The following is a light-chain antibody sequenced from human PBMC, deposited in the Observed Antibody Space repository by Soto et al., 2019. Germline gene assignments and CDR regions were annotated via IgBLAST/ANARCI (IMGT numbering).Light chain of an antibody. V-gene: IGKV3-11*01. CDR2: DAS. CDR3: QQYGTSPRT. CDR1: QSVSSY. J-gene: IGKJ1*01. Sequence: EIVLTQSPAILSLSPGERATLSCRASQSVSSYLAWYQQKPGQAPRLLIYDASNRATGIPARFSGGGSGTDFTLTISRLEPEDFAVYYCQQYGTSPRTFGQGTKVDI.